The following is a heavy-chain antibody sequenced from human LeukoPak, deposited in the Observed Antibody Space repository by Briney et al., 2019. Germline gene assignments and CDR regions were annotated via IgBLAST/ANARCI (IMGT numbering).Heavy chain of an antibody. D-gene: IGHD3-9*01. Sequence: SETLSLTCTVSGGSISSSSYYWGWIRQPPGKGLEWIGSIYYSGSTYYNPSLKSRVTISVDTSKNQFSLKLSSVTAADTAVYYCARPMGYFDWPADAFDIWGQGTMVTVSS. CDR2: IYYSGST. CDR1: GGSISSSSYY. V-gene: IGHV4-39*01. CDR3: ARPMGYFDWPADAFDI. J-gene: IGHJ3*02.